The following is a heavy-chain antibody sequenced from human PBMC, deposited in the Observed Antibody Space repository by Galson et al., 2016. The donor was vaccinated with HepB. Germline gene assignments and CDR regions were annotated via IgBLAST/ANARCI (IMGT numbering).Heavy chain of an antibody. CDR1: GYSFRSYY. V-gene: IGHV1-46*01. J-gene: IGHJ5*01. CDR2: IDPNDGVT. CDR3: AREDWLDS. Sequence: SVKVSCKASGYSFRSYYIHWVRQVPGQRLEWMGIIDPNDGVTNYTQKLQGRVTMTRDTSTNTLYLELSSLKFEDTAIYYCAREDWLDSWGQGTLVTVSS.